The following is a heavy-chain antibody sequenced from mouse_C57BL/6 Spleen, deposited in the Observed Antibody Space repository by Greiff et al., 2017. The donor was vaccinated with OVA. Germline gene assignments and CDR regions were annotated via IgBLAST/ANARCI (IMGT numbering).Heavy chain of an antibody. D-gene: IGHD4-1*01. J-gene: IGHJ2*01. Sequence: EVQVVESEGGLVQPGSSMKLSCTASGFTFSDYYMAWVRQVPEKGLEWVANINYDGSSTYYLDSLKSRFIISRDNAKNILYLQMSSLKSEDTATYYCAREGAAGTWDYWGQGTTLTVSS. CDR1: GFTFSDYY. CDR2: INYDGSST. CDR3: AREGAAGTWDY. V-gene: IGHV5-16*01.